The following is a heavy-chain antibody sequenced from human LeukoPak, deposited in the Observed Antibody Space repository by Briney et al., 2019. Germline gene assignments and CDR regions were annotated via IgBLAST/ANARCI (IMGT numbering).Heavy chain of an antibody. D-gene: IGHD5-24*01. CDR2: IYYSGST. CDR3: ARAPDGYNTYYYYGMDV. J-gene: IGHJ6*02. CDR1: GGSVSSGTYY. Sequence: PSETLSLTCTVSGGSVSSGTYYWSWIRQPPGKGLEWIGYIYYSGSTNYNPSLKSRVTISVDTSKNQFSLKLSSVTAADTAVYYCARAPDGYNTYYYYGMDVWGQGTTVTVSS. V-gene: IGHV4-61*01.